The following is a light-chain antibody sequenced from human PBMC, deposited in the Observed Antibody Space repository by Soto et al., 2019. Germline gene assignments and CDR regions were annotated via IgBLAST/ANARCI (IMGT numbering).Light chain of an antibody. J-gene: IGKJ5*01. CDR2: WAS. CDR1: QSVLYSSNNKNY. Sequence: DIVMTQSPASLAVSLGERATINCRSSQSVLYSSNNKNYLSWYQQKPGQPPKLLFSWASTREFGVPNRFSGSGSGTDFSLTISSLQAEDVAVYYCQQYYSSPITFGQGTRLEIK. CDR3: QQYYSSPIT. V-gene: IGKV4-1*01.